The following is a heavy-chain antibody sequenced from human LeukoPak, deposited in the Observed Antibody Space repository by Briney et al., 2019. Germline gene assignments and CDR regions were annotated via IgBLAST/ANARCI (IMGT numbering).Heavy chain of an antibody. J-gene: IGHJ4*02. CDR2: IKSKTDGGTT. D-gene: IGHD3-10*01. Sequence: PGGSLRLSCAASGFTFSNAWMSWVRQAPGKGLEWVGRIKSKTDGGTTDYAAPVKGRFTISRDDSKSTLYPQMNSLKTEDTAVYYCTTVRITMVRGVVHEWGQGTLVTVSS. CDR1: GFTFSNAW. V-gene: IGHV3-15*01. CDR3: TTVRITMVRGVVHE.